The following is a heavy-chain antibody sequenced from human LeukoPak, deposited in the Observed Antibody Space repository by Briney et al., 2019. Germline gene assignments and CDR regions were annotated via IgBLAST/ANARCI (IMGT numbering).Heavy chain of an antibody. V-gene: IGHV4-31*03. J-gene: IGHJ6*02. CDR2: IYHTGGT. D-gene: IGHD5-12*01. Sequence: SQTLSLTCTVSGGSISSGGYYWNWIRQLPGKGLEWIGYIYHTGGTFYNPSLKSRVIISVDTSKNQFSLKLSSVTAADTAVYYCAGSEATTTPPPYGMDVWGQGTTDTVSS. CDR1: GGSISSGGYY. CDR3: AGSEATTTPPPYGMDV.